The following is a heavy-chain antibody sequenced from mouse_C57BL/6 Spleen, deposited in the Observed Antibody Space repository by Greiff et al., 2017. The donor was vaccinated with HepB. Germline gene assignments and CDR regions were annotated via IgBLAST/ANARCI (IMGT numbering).Heavy chain of an antibody. V-gene: IGHV5-9-1*02. CDR2: ISSGGDYI. Sequence: EVKLEESGEGLVKPGGSLKLSCAASGFTFSSYAMSWVRQTPEKRLEWVAYISSGGDYIYYADTVKGRFTISRDNARNTPYLQMSSLKSEDTAMYYCTRAYYGRGYFDVWGTGTTVTVSS. J-gene: IGHJ1*03. D-gene: IGHD1-1*01. CDR3: TRAYYGRGYFDV. CDR1: GFTFSSYA.